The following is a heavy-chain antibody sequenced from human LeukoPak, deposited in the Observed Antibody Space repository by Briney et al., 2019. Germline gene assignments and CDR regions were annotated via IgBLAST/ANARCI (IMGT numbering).Heavy chain of an antibody. V-gene: IGHV4-34*01. CDR3: ARGGAYYYGSSGYYPPFDY. J-gene: IGHJ4*02. D-gene: IGHD3-22*01. Sequence: SETLSLTCAVYGGSFSDYYWTWIRKPPGKGLEWIGEINHSGSTNYNPSLKSRVTISVDTSKNQFSLKLYSVTAADTAVYYCARGGAYYYGSSGYYPPFDYWGQGTLVTVSS. CDR2: INHSGST. CDR1: GGSFSDYY.